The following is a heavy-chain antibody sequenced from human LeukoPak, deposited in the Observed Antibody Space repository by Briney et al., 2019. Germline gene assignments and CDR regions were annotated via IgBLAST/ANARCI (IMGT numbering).Heavy chain of an antibody. D-gene: IGHD3-16*01. Sequence: GGSLRLSCAASGYTFSSYWMNWVRQPPGKGLEWVANINQDGSEKYYVDSVKGRFTISRDNAKNSLYLQMNSLRAEDTAVYYCARDMSTGEYWGQGTLVTVSS. CDR3: ARDMSTGEY. J-gene: IGHJ4*02. V-gene: IGHV3-7*01. CDR2: INQDGSEK. CDR1: GYTFSSYW.